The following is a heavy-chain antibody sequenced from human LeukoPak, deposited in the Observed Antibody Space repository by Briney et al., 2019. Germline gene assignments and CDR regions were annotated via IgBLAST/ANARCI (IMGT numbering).Heavy chain of an antibody. J-gene: IGHJ4*02. D-gene: IGHD5-12*01. V-gene: IGHV1-18*01. CDR1: GYTFSSYG. Sequence: ASLNVSCKASGYTFSSYGISWVRQAPREGLEWMGWISAYNGNTNFAQEFQGRVTMTTDTSTSTASMELRSLRSDDTAVYYCARDQGIYNHRIIDSWGQGTLVTVSS. CDR3: ARDQGIYNHRIIDS. CDR2: ISAYNGNT.